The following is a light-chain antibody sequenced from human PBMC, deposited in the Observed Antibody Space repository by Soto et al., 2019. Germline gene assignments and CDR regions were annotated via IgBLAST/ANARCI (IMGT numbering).Light chain of an antibody. J-gene: IGLJ2*01. CDR2: DVS. CDR1: SSDFGSYNS. CDR3: SSYTRITTIL. V-gene: IGLV2-14*01. Sequence: QSALTQPASVSGSPGQSITISCTGTSSDFGSYNSVSWYQQHPGRAPKLMIYDVSYRPFGVSNRFSGSKSGNTASLTISGLQPGDEADYYCSSYTRITTILFGGGTKLTVL.